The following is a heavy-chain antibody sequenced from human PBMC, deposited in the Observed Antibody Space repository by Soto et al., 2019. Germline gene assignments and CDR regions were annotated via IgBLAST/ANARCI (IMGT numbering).Heavy chain of an antibody. CDR2: IIPIFGTA. Sequence: SVKVSCKASGGTFSSYAISWVRQAPGQGLEWMGGIIPIFGTADYAQKFQGRVTITADESTSTAYMELSSLRSEDTAVYYCARGNSIAAAVFDYWGQGTLVTVSS. CDR1: GGTFSSYA. J-gene: IGHJ4*02. D-gene: IGHD6-13*01. CDR3: ARGNSIAAAVFDY. V-gene: IGHV1-69*13.